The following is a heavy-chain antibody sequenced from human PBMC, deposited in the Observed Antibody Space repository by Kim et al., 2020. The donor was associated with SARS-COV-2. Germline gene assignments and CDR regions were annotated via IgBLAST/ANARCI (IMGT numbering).Heavy chain of an antibody. Sequence: AQKFQGGVTMTRNTSISTAYMELSSLRSEDTAVYYCARGGASAGKYGMDVWGQGTTVTVSS. CDR3: ARGGASAGKYGMDV. D-gene: IGHD6-13*01. V-gene: IGHV1-8*01. J-gene: IGHJ6*02.